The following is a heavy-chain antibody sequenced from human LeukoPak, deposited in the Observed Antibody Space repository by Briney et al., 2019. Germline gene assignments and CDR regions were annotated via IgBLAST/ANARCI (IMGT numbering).Heavy chain of an antibody. CDR3: ARDHSGSYALDY. CDR2: IYYSGST. J-gene: IGHJ4*02. V-gene: IGHV4-39*07. CDR1: GGSISSSSYY. Sequence: PSETLSLTCTVSGGSISSSSYYWGWIRQPPGKGLEWIGSIYYSGSTYYNPSLKSRVTISVDTSKNQFSLKLSSVTAADTAVYYCARDHSGSYALDYWGQGTLVTVSS. D-gene: IGHD1-26*01.